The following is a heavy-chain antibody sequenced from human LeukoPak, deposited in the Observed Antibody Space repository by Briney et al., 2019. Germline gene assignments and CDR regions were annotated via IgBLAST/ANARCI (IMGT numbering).Heavy chain of an antibody. CDR2: VYYSGST. V-gene: IGHV4-30-4*08. D-gene: IGHD2-2*01. CDR3: ARGPTKAVAAAMYH. CDR1: GGSIRSGDYY. J-gene: IGHJ5*02. Sequence: SETLSLTCTVSGGSIRSGDYYWIWIRQPPGKGLEWIGYVYYSGSTDYNSSPKSRVTISVDGSKNQFSLKMNSVTAADTAVYYCARGPTKAVAAAMYHWGQGTLVTVSS.